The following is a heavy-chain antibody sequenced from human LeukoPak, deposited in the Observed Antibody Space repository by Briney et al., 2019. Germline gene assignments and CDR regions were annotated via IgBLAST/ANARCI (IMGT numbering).Heavy chain of an antibody. Sequence: GSLRLSCAASGFTFSSYAMSWVRQPPGKGLEWIGEINHSGSTNYNPSLKSRVTISVDTSKNQFSLKLSSVTAADTAVYYCAGGMVATHYFDYWGQGTLVTVSS. CDR2: INHSGST. V-gene: IGHV4-34*08. J-gene: IGHJ4*02. CDR1: GFTFSSYA. CDR3: AGGMVATHYFDY. D-gene: IGHD5-12*01.